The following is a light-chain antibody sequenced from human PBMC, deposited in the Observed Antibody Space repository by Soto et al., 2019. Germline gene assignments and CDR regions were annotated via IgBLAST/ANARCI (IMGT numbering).Light chain of an antibody. J-gene: IGKJ1*01. CDR2: DVS. CDR1: HSVSSNY. CDR3: KQYGISPT. V-gene: IGKV3-20*01. Sequence: EIGLTQSPGTLPFSTGERATLSCRSSHSVSSNYLAWHQQKPVQPHRLLIYDVSSRATGIPDRFSGSGSGTDFNLTISRLEPVGYEVYYGKQYGISPTFGNGTKVAIK.